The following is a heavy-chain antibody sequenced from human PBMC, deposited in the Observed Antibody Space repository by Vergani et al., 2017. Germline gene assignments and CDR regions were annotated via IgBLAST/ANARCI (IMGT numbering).Heavy chain of an antibody. CDR2: ISSSGSTI. CDR3: ARVTLDDFWSGYSGPYYYYGMDV. CDR1: GFTFSDYY. Sequence: QVQLVESGGGLVKPGGSLRLSCAASGFTFSDYYMSWIRQAPGKGLEWVSYISSSGSTIYYADSVKGRFTISRDNAKNSLYLQMNSLRAEDTAVYYCARVTLDDFWSGYSGPYYYYGMDVWGQGTTVTVSS. J-gene: IGHJ6*02. D-gene: IGHD3-3*01. V-gene: IGHV3-11*04.